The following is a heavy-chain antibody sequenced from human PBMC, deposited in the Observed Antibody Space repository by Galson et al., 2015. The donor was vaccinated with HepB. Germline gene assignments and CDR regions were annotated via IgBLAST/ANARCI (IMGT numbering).Heavy chain of an antibody. CDR3: ARDSSVTTFDY. D-gene: IGHD4-11*01. CDR2: ISGDGSTT. Sequence: SLRLSCAASGFTFSNYWMHWVRQAPGKGLVWVSDISGDGSTTKYAGSVKGRFTISRDNAKNTLYLQMNSLGAEDTAVYYCARDSSVTTFDYWGQGTLVTVSS. V-gene: IGHV3-74*01. J-gene: IGHJ4*02. CDR1: GFTFSNYW.